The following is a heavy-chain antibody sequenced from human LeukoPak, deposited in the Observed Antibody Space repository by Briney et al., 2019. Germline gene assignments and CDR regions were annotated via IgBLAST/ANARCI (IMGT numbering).Heavy chain of an antibody. CDR2: IYYGQTI. CDR3: ARGVTMIVVVIHDWYFDL. J-gene: IGHJ2*01. Sequence: PSETLSLTCTISAASISSSSHHWGWIRQSPGKGLEWIGSIYYGQTIYYNPSLNSRVTISVVTSKDQFTLQLNSVTAADTAVYYCARGVTMIVVVIHDWYFDLWGRGTLVTVSS. V-gene: IGHV4-39*01. D-gene: IGHD3-22*01. CDR1: AASISSSSHH.